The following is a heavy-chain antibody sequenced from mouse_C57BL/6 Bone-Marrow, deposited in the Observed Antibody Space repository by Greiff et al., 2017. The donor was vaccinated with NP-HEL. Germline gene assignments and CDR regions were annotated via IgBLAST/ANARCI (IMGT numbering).Heavy chain of an antibody. D-gene: IGHD2-2*01. CDR3: ARWGGYDGEASAY. CDR1: GYAFSSSW. Sequence: QVQLQQSGPELVKPGASVKISCKASGYAFSSSWMNWVKQRPGKGLEWIGRIYPGDGDTNYNGKFKGKATLTADKSSSTAYMQLSSLTSEDSAVYFCARWGGYDGEASAYWGQGTTLTVSS. CDR2: IYPGDGDT. V-gene: IGHV1-82*01. J-gene: IGHJ2*01.